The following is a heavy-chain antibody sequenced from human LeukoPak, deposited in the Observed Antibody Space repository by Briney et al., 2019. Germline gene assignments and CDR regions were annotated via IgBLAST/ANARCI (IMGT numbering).Heavy chain of an antibody. CDR1: GFTFSIFA. Sequence: GGSLRLSCAASGFTFSIFAMSWVRQAPGKGLEWVANIKQDGGEKYYVESVKGRFTISRDNVKNSLYLQMNSLRVEDTAVYYCARARGGYDLDYWGQGTLVTVSS. V-gene: IGHV3-7*01. CDR3: ARARGGYDLDY. D-gene: IGHD5-12*01. J-gene: IGHJ4*02. CDR2: IKQDGGEK.